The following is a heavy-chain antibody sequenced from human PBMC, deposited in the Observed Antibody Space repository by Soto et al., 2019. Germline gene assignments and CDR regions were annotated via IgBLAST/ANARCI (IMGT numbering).Heavy chain of an antibody. CDR3: ARPFPLDVLYGDYDHLGSMDV. CDR2: IYYSGST. CDR1: GGSISSSSYY. D-gene: IGHD4-17*01. V-gene: IGHV4-39*01. Sequence: QLQLQESGPGLVKPSETLSLTCTVSGGSISSSSYYWGWIRQPPGKGLEWIGSIYYSGSTYYNPSLKSRVTISVDTSKNQFSLKLSSVTAADTAVYYCARPFPLDVLYGDYDHLGSMDVWGKGTTVTVSS. J-gene: IGHJ6*04.